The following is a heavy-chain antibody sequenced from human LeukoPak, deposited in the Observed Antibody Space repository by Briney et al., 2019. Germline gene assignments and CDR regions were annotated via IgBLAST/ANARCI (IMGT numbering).Heavy chain of an antibody. Sequence: PGGSLRLSCAASGFTLNNYAMSWVRQAPGKGLEWVSTITGSGGSTYSADSVKGRLTISRDNSKNTLYLQMNSLRADDTALYYCARNQDSSWYYYYMDVWGKGTTVTVSS. CDR2: ITGSGGST. CDR1: GFTLNNYA. V-gene: IGHV3-23*01. J-gene: IGHJ6*03. D-gene: IGHD6-13*01. CDR3: ARNQDSSWYYYYMDV.